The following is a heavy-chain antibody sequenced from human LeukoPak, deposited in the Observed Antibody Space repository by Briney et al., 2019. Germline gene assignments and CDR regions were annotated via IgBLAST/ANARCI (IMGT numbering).Heavy chain of an antibody. Sequence: GASVEVSCKASGYTFTNYGISWVRQVPGQGLEWMGWISAYNGNTNYAQKLQGRVTMTTDTSTSTAYMELRSLRSDDTAVYYCARAGRVGSSWPRGFNWFDPWGQGTLVTVSS. D-gene: IGHD6-13*01. CDR3: ARAGRVGSSWPRGFNWFDP. V-gene: IGHV1-18*01. J-gene: IGHJ5*02. CDR2: ISAYNGNT. CDR1: GYTFTNYG.